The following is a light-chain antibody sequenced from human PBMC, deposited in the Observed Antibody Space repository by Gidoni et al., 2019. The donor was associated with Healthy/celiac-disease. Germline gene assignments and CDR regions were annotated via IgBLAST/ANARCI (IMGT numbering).Light chain of an antibody. CDR1: QGISSY. Sequence: AIRMTQSPSSLSASTGDRVTITCRASQGISSYLDWYQQKPGKAPTLLIYAASTLQSGVPSRFSGSGSGTDFTLTISCLQSEDFATYYCQQYYSYPRTFGQGTKLEIK. CDR2: AAS. J-gene: IGKJ2*02. V-gene: IGKV1-8*01. CDR3: QQYYSYPRT.